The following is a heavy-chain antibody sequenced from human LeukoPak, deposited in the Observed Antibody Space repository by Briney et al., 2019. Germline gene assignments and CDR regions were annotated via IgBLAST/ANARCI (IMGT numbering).Heavy chain of an antibody. CDR3: TTLTRYCSGGSCYSTGNY. V-gene: IGHV3-15*01. D-gene: IGHD2-15*01. CDR2: IKSKTDGGTT. CDR1: GFTFSNAW. J-gene: IGHJ4*02. Sequence: GGSLRLSCAASGFTFSNAWMSWVRQAPGKGLEWVGRIKSKTDGGTTDYAAPVKGRFTISRDDPKNTLYLQMNSLKTEDTAVYYCTTLTRYCSGGSCYSTGNYWGQGTLVTVSS.